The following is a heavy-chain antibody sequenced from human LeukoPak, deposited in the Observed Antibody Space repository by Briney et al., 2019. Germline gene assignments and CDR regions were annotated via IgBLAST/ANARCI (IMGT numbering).Heavy chain of an antibody. J-gene: IGHJ5*02. Sequence: ASVKVSCKASGHTFTGYYMHWVRQAPGQGLEWMGWINPNSGGTNYAQKFQGWVTMTRDTSISTAYMELSRLRSDDTAVYYCARNYGDYGENWFDPWGQGTLVTVSS. D-gene: IGHD4-17*01. CDR3: ARNYGDYGENWFDP. CDR2: INPNSGGT. CDR1: GHTFTGYY. V-gene: IGHV1-2*04.